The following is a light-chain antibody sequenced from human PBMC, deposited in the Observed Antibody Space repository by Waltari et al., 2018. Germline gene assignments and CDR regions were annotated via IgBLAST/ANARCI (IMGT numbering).Light chain of an antibody. V-gene: IGKV3-20*01. J-gene: IGKJ4*01. Sequence: EIVLTKSPGTLSLSPGERASLSCRASPSLSNTYVAWYQHKPGQAPRLLIFDASRRATGIPDRFSGSGSGTDFTLTISSLEPEDFAVYYCQKYGSTPRPFGGGTKVEIK. CDR2: DAS. CDR3: QKYGSTPRP. CDR1: PSLSNTY.